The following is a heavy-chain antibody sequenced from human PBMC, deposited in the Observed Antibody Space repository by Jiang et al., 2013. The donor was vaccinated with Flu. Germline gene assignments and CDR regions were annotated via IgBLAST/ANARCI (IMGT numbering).Heavy chain of an antibody. V-gene: IGHV3-30*18. CDR1: GFTFSSYG. CDR2: ISYDGSNK. Sequence: LSCAASGFTFSSYGMHWVRQAPGKGLEWVAVISYDGSNKYYADSVKGRFTISRDNSKNTLYLQMNSLRAEDTAVYYCAKVALGYYYGSGDAFDIWGQGTMVTVSS. J-gene: IGHJ3*02. D-gene: IGHD3-10*01. CDR3: AKVALGYYYGSGDAFDI.